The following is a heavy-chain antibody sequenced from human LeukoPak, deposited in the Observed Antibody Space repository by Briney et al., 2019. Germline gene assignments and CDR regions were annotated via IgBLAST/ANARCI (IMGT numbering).Heavy chain of an antibody. V-gene: IGHV4-59*01. Sequence: SETLSLTCTVSGGSISSYYWSWIRQPPGKGLEWIGYIFYTGSTNYNPSLKSRVTISVLTSKNRFSLKLSSVTAADTAIYYCARHSNYYDYVWGSYPQTPYFDYWGQGTLVTVSS. J-gene: IGHJ4*02. D-gene: IGHD3-16*02. CDR2: IFYTGST. CDR1: GGSISSYY. CDR3: ARHSNYYDYVWGSYPQTPYFDY.